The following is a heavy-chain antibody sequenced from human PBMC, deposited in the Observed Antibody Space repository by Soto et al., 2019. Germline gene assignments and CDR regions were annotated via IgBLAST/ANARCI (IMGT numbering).Heavy chain of an antibody. CDR1: SGSFSGYY. Sequence: SETLSLTCSIYSGSFSGYYWSWIRQPPGKGLEWIGEISQSGNTNYSPSLKSRVSISIDTSKKQFSLNLASVSAADTAVYYCARAPKVSGSSQTRPDFWGQGTLVTVYS. J-gene: IGHJ4*02. D-gene: IGHD6-6*01. CDR2: ISQSGNT. CDR3: ARAPKVSGSSQTRPDF. V-gene: IGHV4-34*01.